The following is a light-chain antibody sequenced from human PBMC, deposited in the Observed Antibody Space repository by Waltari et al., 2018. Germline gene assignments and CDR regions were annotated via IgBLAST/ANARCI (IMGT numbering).Light chain of an antibody. V-gene: IGKV1-5*03. Sequence: DIQMTQSPSTLSASVGDRITITCRASQSISTWLAWYQQKPGKAPKLLIYKASNLESGVPSRFRVSGSGTEFTLTISSLQPDDFAPYYCQQYNSYHTFGQATKLEIK. CDR3: QQYNSYHT. J-gene: IGKJ2*01. CDR2: KAS. CDR1: QSISTW.